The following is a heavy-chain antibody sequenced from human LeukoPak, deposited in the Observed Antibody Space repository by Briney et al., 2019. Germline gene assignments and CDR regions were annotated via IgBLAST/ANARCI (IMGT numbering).Heavy chain of an antibody. V-gene: IGHV1-8*01. J-gene: IGHJ4*02. Sequence: ASVKVSCKASGYTFTSYDIDWVRQATGQGLEWMGWMNPNSGNTGYAQKFQGRVTMTRYTSISTAYMELSSLRSEDTAVYYCARGAPWVGYDSSNWPLDFDYWGQGTLVTVSS. CDR2: MNPNSGNT. CDR3: ARGAPWVGYDSSNWPLDFDY. D-gene: IGHD3-22*01. CDR1: GYTFTSYD.